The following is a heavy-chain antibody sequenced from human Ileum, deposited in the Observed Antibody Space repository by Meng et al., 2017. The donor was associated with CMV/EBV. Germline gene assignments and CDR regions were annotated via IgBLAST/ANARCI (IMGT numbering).Heavy chain of an antibody. J-gene: IGHJ4*02. Sequence: SETLSLTCTVSGGSISSSSYYWGWIRQPPGKGLEWIGSIYYSGSTYYNPSLKSRVTISVDTSKNQFSLKLSSVTAADTAVYYCARAHINGYSYGLSLYYFDYWGQGTLVTVSS. V-gene: IGHV4-39*07. CDR3: ARAHINGYSYGLSLYYFDY. D-gene: IGHD5-18*01. CDR2: IYYSGST. CDR1: GGSISSSSYY.